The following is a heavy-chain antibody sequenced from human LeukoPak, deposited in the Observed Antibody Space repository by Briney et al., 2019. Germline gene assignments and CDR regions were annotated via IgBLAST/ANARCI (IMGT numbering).Heavy chain of an antibody. CDR1: GGSFSGYY. D-gene: IGHD5-12*01. Sequence: SETLSLTCAVYGGSFSGYYWSWIRQPPWKGLEWIGEINHSGSTNYNPSLKSRVTISVDTSKNQFSLKLSSVTAADTAVYYCARGWWLRGSFDYWGQGTLVTVSS. J-gene: IGHJ4*02. V-gene: IGHV4-34*01. CDR2: INHSGST. CDR3: ARGWWLRGSFDY.